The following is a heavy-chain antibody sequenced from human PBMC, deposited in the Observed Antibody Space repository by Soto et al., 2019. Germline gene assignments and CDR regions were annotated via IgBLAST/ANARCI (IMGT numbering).Heavy chain of an antibody. D-gene: IGHD3-22*01. V-gene: IGHV3-30*18. J-gene: IGHJ4*02. CDR3: AKDLGYSSGYL. CDR2: ISYDGSNK. CDR1: GFTFSSYG. Sequence: GGSLRLSCAASGFTFSSYGMHWVRQAPGKGLEWVAVISYDGSNKYYADSVKGRFTISRDNSKNTLYLQMNSLRAEDTAVYYCAKDLGYSSGYLWGQGTLATVSS.